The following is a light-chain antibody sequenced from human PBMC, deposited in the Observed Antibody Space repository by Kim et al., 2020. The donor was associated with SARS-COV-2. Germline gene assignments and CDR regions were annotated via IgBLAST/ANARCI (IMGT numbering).Light chain of an antibody. CDR3: QQSHSTPLLT. J-gene: IGKJ4*01. CDR1: QSISTY. Sequence: DIQMTPSPSSLAASVGDRVTIACRASQSISTYLNWYQQKPGKAPKLLIYAASTLQSGVPSRFSGSGSGTDFTLTISSLQPEDFATYYCQQSHSTPLLTFGGGTKVDIQ. CDR2: AAS. V-gene: IGKV1-39*01.